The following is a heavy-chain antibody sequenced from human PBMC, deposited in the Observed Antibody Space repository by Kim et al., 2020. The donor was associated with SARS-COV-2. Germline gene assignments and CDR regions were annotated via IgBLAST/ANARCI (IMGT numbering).Heavy chain of an antibody. J-gene: IGHJ4*02. CDR1: GFTFSSYG. V-gene: IGHV3-30*18. Sequence: GGSLRLSCAASGFTFSSYGMHWVRQAPGKGLEWVAVISYDGSNKYYADSVKGRFTISRDNSKNTLYLQMNSLRAEDTAVYYCAKDIAAAGPYGDFDYWGQGTLVTVSS. CDR3: AKDIAAAGPYGDFDY. CDR2: ISYDGSNK. D-gene: IGHD6-13*01.